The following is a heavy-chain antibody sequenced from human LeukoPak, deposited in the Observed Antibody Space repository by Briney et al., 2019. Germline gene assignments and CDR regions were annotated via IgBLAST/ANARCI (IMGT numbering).Heavy chain of an antibody. J-gene: IGHJ4*02. D-gene: IGHD1-26*01. Sequence: SETLSLTCGVYGGPFSIYCWNWIRQSPGEGLEWIGEINQSGSTKYNPPLKSRVTISVDTSKNQFSLKLSSVTAADTAVYYCATMGSGSYFNYWGQGSLVTVSS. CDR2: INQSGST. CDR1: GGPFSIYC. V-gene: IGHV4-34*01. CDR3: ATMGSGSYFNY.